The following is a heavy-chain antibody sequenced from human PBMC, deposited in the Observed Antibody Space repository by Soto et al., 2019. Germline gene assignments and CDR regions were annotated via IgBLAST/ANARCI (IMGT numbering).Heavy chain of an antibody. CDR2: INAGNGNT. D-gene: IGHD5-12*01. CDR1: GYTFTSYA. CDR3: ARGTIRGYGLYFDY. Sequence: SVKVSCKASGYTFTSYAMHWVRQAPGQRLEWMGWINAGNGNTKYSQKFQGRVTITRDTSASTAYMELSSLRSEDTAVYYCARGTIRGYGLYFDYWGQGTLVTVS. V-gene: IGHV1-3*01. J-gene: IGHJ4*02.